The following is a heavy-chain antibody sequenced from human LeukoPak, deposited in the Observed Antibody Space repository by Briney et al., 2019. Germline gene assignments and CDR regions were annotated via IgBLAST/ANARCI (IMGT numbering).Heavy chain of an antibody. D-gene: IGHD3-10*01. CDR2: INPDSKYI. V-gene: IGHV3-21*01. Sequence: GGSLRPSCAASAFALSTYTMEWVRLAPGKGLEWVSSINPDSKYIYYRDSVRGRFTISRDNAKNSLYLQMNSLRVEDTAVYFCARFVDQSTYYFDSWGQGTLVIVSS. CDR3: ARFVDQSTYYFDS. CDR1: AFALSTYT. J-gene: IGHJ4*02.